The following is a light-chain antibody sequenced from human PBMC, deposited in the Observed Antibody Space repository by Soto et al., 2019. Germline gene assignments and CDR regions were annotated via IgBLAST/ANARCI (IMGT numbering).Light chain of an antibody. V-gene: IGLV2-23*01. CDR3: CSYAGSSTSYV. CDR2: EGS. CDR1: SSDVGSYNL. J-gene: IGLJ1*01. Sequence: QAAPAQPASVSGAPGQSITISCTGTSSDVGSYNLVSWYQQHPGKAPKLMIYEGSKRPSGVSNRFSGSKSGNTASLTISGLQAEDEADYYCCSYAGSSTSYVFGTGTKAPS.